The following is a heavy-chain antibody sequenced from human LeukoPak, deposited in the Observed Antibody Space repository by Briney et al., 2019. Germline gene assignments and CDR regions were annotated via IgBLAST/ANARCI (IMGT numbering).Heavy chain of an antibody. D-gene: IGHD2-15*01. Sequence: SETLSLTCAVSGGSISSGGYFWSWIRQPPGKGLEWIGYIYHSGSTYYNPSLKSRVTISVDRSKNQFSLKLNSLTAADTAVYYCARVERVVAATPWFDPWGQGTLVTVSS. CDR2: IYHSGST. CDR1: GGSISSGGYF. J-gene: IGHJ5*02. CDR3: ARVERVVAATPWFDP. V-gene: IGHV4-30-2*01.